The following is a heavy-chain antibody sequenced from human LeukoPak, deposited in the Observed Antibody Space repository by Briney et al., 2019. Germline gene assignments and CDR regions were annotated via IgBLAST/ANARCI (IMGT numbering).Heavy chain of an antibody. Sequence: PGGSLRLSCAASGFTFSSYATTWVRQAPGKGLEWVSTLTSGGDTYYADSVKGRFTVSRDNSRNTLYLQMDSLRADDTAVYYCAKKHEVDSTNWFKIFDYWGQGTLVTVSS. CDR2: LTSGGDT. J-gene: IGHJ4*02. CDR1: GFTFSSYA. CDR3: AKKHEVDSTNWFKIFDY. D-gene: IGHD2-2*01. V-gene: IGHV3-23*01.